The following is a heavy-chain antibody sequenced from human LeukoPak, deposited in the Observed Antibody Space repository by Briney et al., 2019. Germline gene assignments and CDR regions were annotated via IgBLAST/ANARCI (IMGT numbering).Heavy chain of an antibody. Sequence: PGGSLRLSCAASGFTFSSYWMSWVRQAPGKGLEWVANIKQDGSEKYYADSVKGRFTISRDNSKNTLYLQMNSLRVEDTAVYYCAKDSEDGHNWAPFDYWGQGTLVTVSS. CDR1: GFTFSSYW. J-gene: IGHJ4*02. D-gene: IGHD5-24*01. CDR2: IKQDGSEK. CDR3: AKDSEDGHNWAPFDY. V-gene: IGHV3-7*01.